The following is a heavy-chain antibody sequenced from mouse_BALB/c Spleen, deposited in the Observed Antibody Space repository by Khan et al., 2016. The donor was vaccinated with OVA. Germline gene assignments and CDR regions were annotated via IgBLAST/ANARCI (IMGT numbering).Heavy chain of an antibody. CDR3: AMGRTY. D-gene: IGHD4-1*01. Sequence: VQLKQSGPGLVKPSQSLSLTCTVTGFSITSDYAWYWIRQFPGNKLEWMGYISYSGRTSYNPSLKSRISVTRDTSNNQFFLQLNSVNTEDTATYYCAMGRTYWGQGTLVTVSA. J-gene: IGHJ3*01. CDR2: ISYSGRT. V-gene: IGHV3-2*02. CDR1: GFSITSDYA.